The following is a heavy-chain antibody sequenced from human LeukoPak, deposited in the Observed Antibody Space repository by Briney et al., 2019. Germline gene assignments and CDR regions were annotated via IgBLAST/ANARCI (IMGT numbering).Heavy chain of an antibody. D-gene: IGHD3-22*01. CDR3: ASASPQSYDSSGYSY. V-gene: IGHV3-53*01. Sequence: GGSLRLSCAASGFTVSSNYMSWVRQAPGKGLEWVSVIYSGGSTYYADSVKGRFTISRDNSKNTLYLQMNSLRAEDTAVYYCASASPQSYDSSGYSYWGQGTLVTVSS. CDR2: IYSGGST. J-gene: IGHJ4*02. CDR1: GFTVSSNY.